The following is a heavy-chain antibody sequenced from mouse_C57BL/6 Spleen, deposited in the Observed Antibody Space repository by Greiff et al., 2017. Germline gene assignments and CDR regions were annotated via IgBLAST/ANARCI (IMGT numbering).Heavy chain of an antibody. Sequence: EVHLVESGPELVKPGASVKISCKASGYTFTDYYMNWVKQSHGKSLEWIGDINPNNGGTSYNQKFKGKATLTVDKSSSTAYMELRSLTSEDSAVYYCARSDWDGYFDVWGTGTTVTVSS. J-gene: IGHJ1*03. CDR2: INPNNGGT. CDR3: ARSDWDGYFDV. CDR1: GYTFTDYY. V-gene: IGHV1-26*01. D-gene: IGHD4-1*01.